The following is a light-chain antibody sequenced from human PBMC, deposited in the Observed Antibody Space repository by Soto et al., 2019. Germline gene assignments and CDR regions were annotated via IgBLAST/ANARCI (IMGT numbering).Light chain of an antibody. CDR2: EVS. J-gene: IGLJ3*02. CDR3: SSYTNTAALAV. Sequence: QSALTQPASVSGSPGQSITISCTGTSSDVGAYNYVSWYQQHPGKAPKLMIYEVSNRPSGISHRFSGSKSGNTASLTISGLQAEDEGDYYCSSYTNTAALAVFGEGTKLTVL. V-gene: IGLV2-14*01. CDR1: SSDVGAYNY.